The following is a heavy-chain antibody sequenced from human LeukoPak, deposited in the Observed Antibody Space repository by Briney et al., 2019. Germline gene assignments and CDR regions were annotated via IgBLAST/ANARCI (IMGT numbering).Heavy chain of an antibody. D-gene: IGHD6-13*01. CDR2: INHSGST. V-gene: IGHV4-34*01. J-gene: IGHJ6*03. CDR3: ARGAAAAVYPGYYYYYMDV. CDR1: GGSFSGYY. Sequence: SETLSLTCAVYGGSFSGYYWSWIRQPPGKGLEWIGEINHSGSTNYNPSLKSRVTISVDTSKNQFSLKLSSVTAADTAVYYCARGAAAAVYPGYYYYYMDVWGKGTTVTISS.